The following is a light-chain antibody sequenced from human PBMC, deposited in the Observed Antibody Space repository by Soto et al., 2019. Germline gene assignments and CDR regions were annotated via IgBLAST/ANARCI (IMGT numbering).Light chain of an antibody. Sequence: EIVMTQSPATLSVSPGDRATLSCRASQSVSSNLAWYQQKPGKAPRLLIYGASTRDTGIPARFSGSGSGTAYSITTSSLQSEDFALYYCQQYNHCPPYTFGQGTKLEIK. V-gene: IGKV3-15*01. CDR2: GAS. CDR1: QSVSSN. CDR3: QQYNHCPPYT. J-gene: IGKJ2*01.